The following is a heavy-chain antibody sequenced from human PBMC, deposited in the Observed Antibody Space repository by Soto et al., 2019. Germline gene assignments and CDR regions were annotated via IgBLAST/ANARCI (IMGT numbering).Heavy chain of an antibody. D-gene: IGHD2-8*01. CDR1: GFTFSNYW. CDR2: INQDGTEK. CDR3: AKNHVSREL. Sequence: PGGSLRLSCAASGFTFSNYWMSWVRQAPGKGLEWVASINQDGTEKNYVDSVKGRFTISRDNAKNSLYLQMDSLRAEDTAVYYCAKNHVSRELRGQGALVTVSS. V-gene: IGHV3-7*01. J-gene: IGHJ4*02.